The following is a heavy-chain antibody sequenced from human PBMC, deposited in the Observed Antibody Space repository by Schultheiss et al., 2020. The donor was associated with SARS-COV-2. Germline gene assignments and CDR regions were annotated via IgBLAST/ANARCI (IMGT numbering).Heavy chain of an antibody. Sequence: SETLSLTCTVSGGSISSYYWSWIRQHPGKGLEWIGGISYSGSTYYNPSLKSRVTISVDTSKNQFSLKLSSVTAADTAVYYCARNYDSSGYYPVAFDYWGQGTLVTVSS. D-gene: IGHD3-22*01. CDR3: ARNYDSSGYYPVAFDY. J-gene: IGHJ4*02. CDR2: ISYSGST. CDR1: GGSISSYY. V-gene: IGHV4-59*01.